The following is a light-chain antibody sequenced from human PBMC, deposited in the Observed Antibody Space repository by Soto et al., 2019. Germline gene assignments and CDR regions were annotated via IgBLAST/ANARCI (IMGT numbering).Light chain of an antibody. CDR2: DAS. CDR1: QSVSSNY. Sequence: IVLTQSPDTLSLSPGERATLSYRASQSVSSNYLAWYQQKLGQAPRLLIYDASRRATGIPDRFSGSGSGTGFTLTISRLEPEDFVVYYCQQYGRSPTFGQGTKVDIK. J-gene: IGKJ1*01. V-gene: IGKV3-20*01. CDR3: QQYGRSPT.